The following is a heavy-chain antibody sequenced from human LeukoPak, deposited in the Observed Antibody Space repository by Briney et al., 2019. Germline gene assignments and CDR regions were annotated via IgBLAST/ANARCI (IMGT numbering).Heavy chain of an antibody. CDR3: AKDRGMRTYSFDY. Sequence: GGSLRLSCAASGFTFDDYAMHWVRQAPGEGLEWVSGISWNSGSIGYADSVKGRFTISRDNAKNSLYLQMNSLRAEDTALYYCAKDRGMRTYSFDYWGQGTLVTVSS. V-gene: IGHV3-9*01. D-gene: IGHD1-7*01. J-gene: IGHJ4*02. CDR2: ISWNSGSI. CDR1: GFTFDDYA.